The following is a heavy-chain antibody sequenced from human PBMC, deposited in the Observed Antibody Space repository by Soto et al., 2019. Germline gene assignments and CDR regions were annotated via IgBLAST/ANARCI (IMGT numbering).Heavy chain of an antibody. J-gene: IGHJ4*02. D-gene: IGHD1-7*01. V-gene: IGHV3-23*01. CDR3: AKDRRAGGNYGFYSDF. Sequence: EVQLLESGGCLVQPGGSLRLSCASSGFTFSSYGMTWVRQAPGKGLEWVSFSSATGAGTYYADSVKGRFTISRDNSKNTLSLQMTSLRADDTAVYYWAKDRRAGGNYGFYSDFWGQGALVIVSS. CDR1: GFTFSSYG. CDR2: SSATGAGT.